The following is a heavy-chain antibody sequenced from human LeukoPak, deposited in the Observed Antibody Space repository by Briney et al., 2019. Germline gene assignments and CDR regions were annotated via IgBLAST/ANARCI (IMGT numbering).Heavy chain of an antibody. CDR2: FFHSGNT. CDR3: AREIGPIQLHLWGSAFDY. Sequence: PSETLSLTCTVSGYSISSGYYWGWIRQPPGKGLEWSGSFFHSGNTYYNPSLKSRVTISVDTSKNQFSLKVTSVTAADTAVYYCAREIGPIQLHLWGSAFDYWGQGTLVTVSS. D-gene: IGHD5-24*01. V-gene: IGHV4-38-2*02. J-gene: IGHJ4*02. CDR1: GYSISSGYY.